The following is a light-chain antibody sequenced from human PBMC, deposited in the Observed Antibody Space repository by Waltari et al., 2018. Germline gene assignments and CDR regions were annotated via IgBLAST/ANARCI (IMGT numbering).Light chain of an antibody. CDR1: SGYGDFA. CDR2: VNRDGSH. V-gene: IGLV4-69*01. CDR3: ETWGTGTYWT. Sequence: QVVLTQSPSASASLGASVTLTCTLNSGYGDFAIASHKHQPEKGPRYLMRVNRDGSHIKGDGIPDRFSGSSSGAERYLTISGLQSEDEADYYCETWGTGTYWTFGGGTKLTVL. J-gene: IGLJ3*02.